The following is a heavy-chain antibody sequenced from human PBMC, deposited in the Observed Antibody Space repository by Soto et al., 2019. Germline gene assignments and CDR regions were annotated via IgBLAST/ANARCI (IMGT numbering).Heavy chain of an antibody. Sequence: PGGSLRLSCAASVFTFSSYGMHWFRQAPGKGLEWVAVISYDGSNKYYADSVKGRFTISRDNSKNTLYLQMNSLRAEDTAVYYCAKAGLSSTSFDYWGQGTLVTAPQ. D-gene: IGHD6-13*01. J-gene: IGHJ4*02. CDR3: AKAGLSSTSFDY. V-gene: IGHV3-30*18. CDR2: ISYDGSNK. CDR1: VFTFSSYG.